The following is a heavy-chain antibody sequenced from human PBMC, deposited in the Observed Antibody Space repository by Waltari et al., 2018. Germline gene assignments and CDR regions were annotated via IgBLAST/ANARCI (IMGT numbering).Heavy chain of an antibody. CDR1: GFMFSIYP. V-gene: IGHV3-23*01. CDR2: ITADGRSI. D-gene: IGHD3-10*01. Sequence: EGQLLESGGGLVQTGGSLRLSCAASGFMFSIYPMTWVRQAPGRGREWVSTITADGRSINYADSVKGRFTISRDNSKNILDLQMNTLRAEDTAVYFCAKADFGNPYWFFDLWGRGTLLTVSS. CDR3: AKADFGNPYWFFDL. J-gene: IGHJ2*01.